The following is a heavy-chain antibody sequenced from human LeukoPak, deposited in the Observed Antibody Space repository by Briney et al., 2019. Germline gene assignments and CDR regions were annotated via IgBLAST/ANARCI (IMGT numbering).Heavy chain of an antibody. Sequence: GGSLRLSCAASGFTFSSYAMHWVRQAPGKGLEWVAVISYDGSNKYYADSVKGRFTISRDNSKNTLYLQMNSLRAEDTAVYYCARDTGYYDSSGYYSPKSGFDYWGQGTLVTVSS. D-gene: IGHD3-22*01. J-gene: IGHJ4*02. CDR1: GFTFSSYA. CDR2: ISYDGSNK. V-gene: IGHV3-30-3*01. CDR3: ARDTGYYDSSGYYSPKSGFDY.